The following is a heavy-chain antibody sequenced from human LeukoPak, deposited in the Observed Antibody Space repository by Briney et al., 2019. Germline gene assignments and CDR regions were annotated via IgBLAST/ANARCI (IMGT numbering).Heavy chain of an antibody. V-gene: IGHV1-2*02. D-gene: IGHD3-22*01. Sequence: ASVKVSCKASGYTFTGYYLHWVRQAPGQGFEWMGWINTNSGGTNCAEKFQDGVTMARDTSISTAYMEMTGLTSDDTAVYYCASGSGSSYWGQGTLVTVSS. CDR3: ASGSGSSY. CDR1: GYTFTGYY. J-gene: IGHJ4*02. CDR2: INTNSGGT.